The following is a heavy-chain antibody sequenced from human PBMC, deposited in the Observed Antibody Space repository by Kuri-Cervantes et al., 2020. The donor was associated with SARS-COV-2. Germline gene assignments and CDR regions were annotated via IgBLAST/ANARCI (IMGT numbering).Heavy chain of an antibody. V-gene: IGHV1-3*01. J-gene: IGHJ4*02. CDR3: GSIDFDY. Sequence: ASVKVSCKGSGYSFTSYAMHWVRQAPGQRLEWMGWINAGNGNTKYSQKLQGRVTMTTDTSTSTAYMELRSLRSDDTAVYYCGSIDFDYWGQGTLVTVSS. CDR2: INAGNGNT. CDR1: GYSFTSYA.